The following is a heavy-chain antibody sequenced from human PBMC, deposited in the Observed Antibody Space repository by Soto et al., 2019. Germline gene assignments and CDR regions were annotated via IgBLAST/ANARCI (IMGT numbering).Heavy chain of an antibody. Sequence: PGGSLRLSCAASGFTFSSYAMSWVRQAPGKGLEWVSAISGSGGSTYYADSVKGRFTISRDNSKNTLYLQMNSLRAEDTAVYYCAKALIKGYSYGSPRGMDVWGQGTTVTVSS. CDR2: ISGSGGST. CDR3: AKALIKGYSYGSPRGMDV. V-gene: IGHV3-23*01. D-gene: IGHD5-18*01. J-gene: IGHJ6*02. CDR1: GFTFSSYA.